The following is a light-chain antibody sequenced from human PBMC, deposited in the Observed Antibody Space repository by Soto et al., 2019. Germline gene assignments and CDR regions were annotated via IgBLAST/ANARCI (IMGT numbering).Light chain of an antibody. J-gene: IGKJ1*01. Sequence: EIVMTQSPATLSVSPGERATLSCMASQTVSTNLAWYQQTPGQAPRLLMYDASKRATGIPARFSGSGSGTDFTLTINRLEREDFAVYYCQQYGSSRWTFGQGTKV. CDR1: QTVSTN. CDR3: QQYGSSRWT. V-gene: IGKV3D-15*01. CDR2: DAS.